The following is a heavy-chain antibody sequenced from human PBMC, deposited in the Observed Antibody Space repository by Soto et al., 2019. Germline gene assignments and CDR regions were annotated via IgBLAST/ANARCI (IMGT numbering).Heavy chain of an antibody. Sequence: QVQLVESGGGVVQPGRSLRLSCAASGFTVSSYGMHWVRQAPGKGLEWVAVIWYDGSNKYYADSVKGRFTISRDNSQNMLYLQMNSLRAEDTAVYYCARDRVYYYYGMDVWGQGTTVTVSS. CDR1: GFTVSSYG. V-gene: IGHV3-33*01. CDR3: ARDRVYYYYGMDV. CDR2: IWYDGSNK. J-gene: IGHJ6*02.